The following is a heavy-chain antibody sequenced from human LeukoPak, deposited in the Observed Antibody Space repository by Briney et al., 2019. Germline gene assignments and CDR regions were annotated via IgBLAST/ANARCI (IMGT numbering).Heavy chain of an antibody. D-gene: IGHD5-12*01. CDR3: ARAGYSGYDLDY. Sequence: SGGSLRLSCAASGFTFSSYDMHWVRQATGKGLEWVSAIGTAGDTYYPGSVKGRFTISRENAKNSLYLQMNSLRAGDTAVYYCARAGYSGYDLDYWGQGTLVTVSS. J-gene: IGHJ4*02. V-gene: IGHV3-13*01. CDR2: IGTAGDT. CDR1: GFTFSSYD.